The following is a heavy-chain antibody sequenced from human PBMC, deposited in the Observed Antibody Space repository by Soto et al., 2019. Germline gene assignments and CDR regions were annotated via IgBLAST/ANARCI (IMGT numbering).Heavy chain of an antibody. CDR3: ARDPGWYCSPTYCHRVLF. CDR2: ISGSGGST. CDR1: GFTFSSYA. V-gene: IGHV3-23*01. Sequence: GGSLRLSCAASGFTFSSYAMSWVRQAPGKGLEWVSAISGSGGSTYYADSVKGRFTISRDNSKNTRYLQMNSLRAEDTAVYYCARDPGWYCSPTYCHRVLFWGQGALVTVSS. D-gene: IGHD2-15*01. J-gene: IGHJ4*02.